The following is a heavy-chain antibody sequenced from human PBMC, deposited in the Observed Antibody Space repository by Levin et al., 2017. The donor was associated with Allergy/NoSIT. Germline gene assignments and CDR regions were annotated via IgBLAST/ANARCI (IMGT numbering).Heavy chain of an antibody. V-gene: IGHV3-30-3*01. CDR1: GFTFSSYA. CDR3: AREEGSSWNFDY. D-gene: IGHD6-13*01. CDR2: ISYDGSNK. J-gene: IGHJ4*02. Sequence: GGSLRLSCAASGFTFSSYAMHWVRQAPGKGLEWVAVISYDGSNKYYADSVKGRFTISRDNSKNTLYLQMNSLRAEDTAVYYCAREEGSSWNFDYWGQGTLVTVSS.